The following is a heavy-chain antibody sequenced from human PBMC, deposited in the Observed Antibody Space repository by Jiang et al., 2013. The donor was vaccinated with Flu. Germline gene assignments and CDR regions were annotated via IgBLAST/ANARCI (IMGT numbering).Heavy chain of an antibody. CDR2: ISGSGGST. CDR1: GFTFSSYA. Sequence: VQLLESGGGLVQPGGSLRLSCAASGFTFSSYAMSWVRQAPGKGLEWVSAISGSGGSTYYADSVKGRFTISRDNSKNTLYLQMNSLRAEDTAVYYCAKFVGADQIHTAIVPAATKDTTPNWFDPWGQGTLVTVSS. CDR3: AKFVGADQIHTAIVPAATKDTTPNWFDP. J-gene: IGHJ5*02. D-gene: IGHD2-2*01. V-gene: IGHV3-23*01.